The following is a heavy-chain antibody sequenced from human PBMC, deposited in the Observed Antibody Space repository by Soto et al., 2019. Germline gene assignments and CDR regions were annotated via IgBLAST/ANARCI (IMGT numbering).Heavy chain of an antibody. CDR2: VFHSART. CDR3: ARGHYSSGWPIDY. D-gene: IGHD6-19*01. V-gene: IGHV4-59*13. Sequence: QVQLQESGPGLVKPSETLTLTCTVSGDSFSDYYWNWIRQVPGKGLGWIGFVFHSARTSYNPSLKTRVAISDDTSKKQFSLRLTSVTSADTAVYYCARGHYSSGWPIDYWGQGILVTVSS. J-gene: IGHJ4*02. CDR1: GDSFSDYY.